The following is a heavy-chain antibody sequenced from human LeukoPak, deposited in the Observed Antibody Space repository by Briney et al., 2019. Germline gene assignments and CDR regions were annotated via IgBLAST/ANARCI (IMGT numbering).Heavy chain of an antibody. J-gene: IGHJ3*02. CDR2: TYYSGST. CDR1: GVSISSYY. CDR3: ASPTRMGRFYAFDI. D-gene: IGHD2-15*01. V-gene: IGHV4-59*01. Sequence: SETLSLTCTVSGVSISSYYWSWIRQPPGKGLEWIGYTYYSGSTNYNPSLKSRVTISVDTSKNQFSLKLSSVTAADTAVYYCASPTRMGRFYAFDIWGQGTMVTVSS.